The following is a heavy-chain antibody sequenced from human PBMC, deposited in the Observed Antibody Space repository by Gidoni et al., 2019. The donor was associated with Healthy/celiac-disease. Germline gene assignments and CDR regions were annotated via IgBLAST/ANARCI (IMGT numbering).Heavy chain of an antibody. J-gene: IGHJ6*02. V-gene: IGHV3-9*01. D-gene: IGHD5-18*01. CDR1: GLSLDHYA. CDR3: ARDIQLWDLRGMDV. Sequence: EVQLVVSGGGLVQPGRSLLLSCAASGLSLDHYAMHCVRQAPGKGREWVSGISWNSGSIGYADSVRGRFTISRDNAKNSLYLRMNSLRAEDTALYYCARDIQLWDLRGMDVWGQGTTVTVSS. CDR2: ISWNSGSI.